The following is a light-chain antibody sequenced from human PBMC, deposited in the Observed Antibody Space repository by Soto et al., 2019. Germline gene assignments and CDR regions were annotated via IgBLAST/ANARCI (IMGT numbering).Light chain of an antibody. CDR2: EVS. V-gene: IGLV2-14*01. Sequence: QSALTQSASVSGSPGQSITISCTGTSSDVGTYDYVSWYQQHPGKAPKLMIYEVSNRPSGVSNRFSGSKSGNTASLTISGLHAEDEADYSCSSYTSSSTVVFGGGTKLTVL. CDR3: SSYTSSSTVV. CDR1: SSDVGTYDY. J-gene: IGLJ2*01.